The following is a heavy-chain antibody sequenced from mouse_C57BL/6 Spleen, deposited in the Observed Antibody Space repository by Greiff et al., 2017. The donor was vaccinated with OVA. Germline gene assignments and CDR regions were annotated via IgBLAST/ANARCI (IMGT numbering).Heavy chain of an antibody. CDR1: GYSITSGYY. CDR3: ARRDYDFFAY. D-gene: IGHD2-4*01. V-gene: IGHV3-6*01. Sequence: DVKLQESGPGLVKPSQSLSLTCSVTGYSITSGYYWNWIRQFPGNKLEWMGYISYDGSNNYNPSLKNRISITRDTSKNQFFLKLNSVTTEDTATYYCARRDYDFFAYWGQGTLVTVSA. J-gene: IGHJ3*01. CDR2: ISYDGSN.